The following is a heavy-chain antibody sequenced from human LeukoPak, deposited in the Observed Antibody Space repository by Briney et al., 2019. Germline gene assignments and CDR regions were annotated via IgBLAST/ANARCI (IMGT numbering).Heavy chain of an antibody. V-gene: IGHV3-30*18. Sequence: HPGGSLRLSCAASGFTFSSYGMHWVRQAPGKGLEWVAVISYDGSNKYYADSVKGRFTISRDNSKNTLYLQMNSLRAEDTAVYYCAKGGNTAMVNHYMDVWGKGTTVTVSS. CDR2: ISYDGSNK. J-gene: IGHJ6*03. D-gene: IGHD5-18*01. CDR1: GFTFSSYG. CDR3: AKGGNTAMVNHYMDV.